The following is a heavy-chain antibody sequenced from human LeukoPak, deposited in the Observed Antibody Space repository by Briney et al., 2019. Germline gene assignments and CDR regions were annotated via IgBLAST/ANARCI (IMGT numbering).Heavy chain of an antibody. J-gene: IGHJ1*01. CDR2: ISYDGSNK. D-gene: IGHD6-13*01. Sequence: GGSLRLSCAASGFTFSSYGMHWVRQAPGKGLEWVAAISYDGSNKYYADSVKGRFTISRDNSKNTLYLQMNSLRAEDTAVYYCAKDLSDSSSWLEYFQHWGQGTLVTVSS. V-gene: IGHV3-30*18. CDR3: AKDLSDSSSWLEYFQH. CDR1: GFTFSSYG.